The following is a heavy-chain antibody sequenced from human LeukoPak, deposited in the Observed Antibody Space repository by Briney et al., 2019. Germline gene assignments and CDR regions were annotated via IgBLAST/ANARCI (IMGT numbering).Heavy chain of an antibody. Sequence: ASVKVSCKASGYTFTNYAISWLRQAPAQGLEWMGRISGYNGNTNYAQKIQGRVTMTTDTSTNTAYMELRSLRSDDTAVYYCARVWDIVIIPAHAFDIWGQGTMVTVSS. CDR2: ISGYNGNT. D-gene: IGHD2-2*01. V-gene: IGHV1-18*01. CDR3: ARVWDIVIIPAHAFDI. CDR1: GYTFTNYA. J-gene: IGHJ3*02.